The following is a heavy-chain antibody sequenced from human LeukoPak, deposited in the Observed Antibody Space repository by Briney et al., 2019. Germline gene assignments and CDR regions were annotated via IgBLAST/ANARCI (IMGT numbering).Heavy chain of an antibody. J-gene: IGHJ4*02. CDR2: ISSNGGST. CDR3: VKGPAVAGRSSLTFTFDY. Sequence: KTGGSLRLSCSASGFTFSSYAMHWVRQAPGKGLEYVSAISSNGGSTYYADSVKGRFTISRDNSKNTLYLQMSSLRAEDTAVYYCVKGPAVAGRSSLTFTFDYWGQGTLVTVSS. CDR1: GFTFSSYA. V-gene: IGHV3-64D*06. D-gene: IGHD6-19*01.